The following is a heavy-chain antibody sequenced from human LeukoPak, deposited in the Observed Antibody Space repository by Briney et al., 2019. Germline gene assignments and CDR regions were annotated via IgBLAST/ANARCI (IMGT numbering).Heavy chain of an antibody. CDR1: GYSFSNYW. D-gene: IGHD5-18*01. Sequence: GESLKISCKGSGYSFSNYWIGWVRQMPGKGLEWMGIIYPGEYDIRYSPSFQGQVTISADKSISTAYLQWSSLKASDTAMYYCARPEPNTAMVGPYDAFDIWGQGTMVTVSS. J-gene: IGHJ3*02. V-gene: IGHV5-51*01. CDR2: IYPGEYDI. CDR3: ARPEPNTAMVGPYDAFDI.